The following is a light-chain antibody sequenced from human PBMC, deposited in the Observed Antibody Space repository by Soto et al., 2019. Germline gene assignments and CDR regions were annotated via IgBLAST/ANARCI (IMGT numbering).Light chain of an antibody. Sequence: QSVLTQPASVSGSPGQSITISCTGTSSDIGDYKHRSWYQHYPGKAPKLMIYDFTNRPSGVSHRFSGSKSGNTASLTISGLQSEDEADYYCSSYISRSTPPYTFGTGTKVTVL. CDR1: SSDIGDYKH. CDR3: SSYISRSTPPYT. CDR2: DFT. J-gene: IGLJ1*01. V-gene: IGLV2-14*03.